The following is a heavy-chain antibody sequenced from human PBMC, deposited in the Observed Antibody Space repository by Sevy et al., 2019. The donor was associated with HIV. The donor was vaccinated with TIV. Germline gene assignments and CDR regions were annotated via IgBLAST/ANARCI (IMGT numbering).Heavy chain of an antibody. CDR2: IKEDGSDK. Sequence: GGSLRLSCAASGFTLSSFWMTWVRQAPGNGLEWVANIKEDGSDKNYLDSVKGRFTISRDNAKNSLYLQMNSLRAEDTAVYYCARDKNHYDRNVYYDAFDIWGQGTVVTVSS. CDR3: ARDKNHYDRNVYYDAFDI. D-gene: IGHD3-22*01. J-gene: IGHJ3*02. V-gene: IGHV3-7*03. CDR1: GFTLSSFW.